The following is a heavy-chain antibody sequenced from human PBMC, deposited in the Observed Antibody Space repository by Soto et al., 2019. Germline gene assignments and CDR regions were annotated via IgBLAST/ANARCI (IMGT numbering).Heavy chain of an antibody. CDR3: ARRLWAY. D-gene: IGHD7-27*01. V-gene: IGHV3-48*01. Sequence: GRSRRLSWAASGFTFSDYSMYWVRQAPGKGLEWVSYISSSSSTMYYADSVKGRFTISRDNAKNSLYLQMNSLRGDDTAVYYCARRLWAYWGQGTLVTVSS. J-gene: IGHJ4*02. CDR2: ISSSSSTM. CDR1: GFTFSDYS.